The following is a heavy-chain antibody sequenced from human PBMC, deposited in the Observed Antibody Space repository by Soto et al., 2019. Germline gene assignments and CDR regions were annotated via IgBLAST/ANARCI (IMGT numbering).Heavy chain of an antibody. CDR3: ARGSSPVDFDY. CDR1: GYTFTNFG. CDR2: ISAYNGNT. Sequence: ASVKVSCKASGYTFTNFGISWVRQAPGQGLEWMGWISAYNGNTNYAQKFQGRVTMTTDTSTSTAYTELMSLRSDDTAVYYCARGSSPVDFDYWGQGTLVTVS. D-gene: IGHD6-13*01. V-gene: IGHV1-18*01. J-gene: IGHJ4*02.